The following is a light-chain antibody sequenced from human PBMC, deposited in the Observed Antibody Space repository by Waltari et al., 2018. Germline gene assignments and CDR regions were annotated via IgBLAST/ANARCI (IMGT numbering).Light chain of an antibody. CDR2: DAS. V-gene: IGKV3-20*01. CDR3: QHYRA. CDR1: QTVSSHY. J-gene: IGKJ2*01. Sequence: DIVLPQSPGTLSLSPGERAALSCRASQTVSSHYLAWYQQKPGQAPRLLIFDASSRASGVPDRFSGSWSATDFTLTISRLEPEDFAVYYCQHYRAFGQGTTLEIK.